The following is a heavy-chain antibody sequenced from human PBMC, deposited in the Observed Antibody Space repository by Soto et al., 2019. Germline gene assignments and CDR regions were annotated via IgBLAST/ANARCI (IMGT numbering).Heavy chain of an antibody. CDR1: GYTFTSYA. CDR3: AREEVSGWYHDAFDI. J-gene: IGHJ3*02. Sequence: ASVKVSCKASGYTFTSYAMHWVRQAPGQRLEWMGWINAGNGNTKYSQRFQGRVTITRDTSASTAYMELSSLRSEDTAVYYCAREEVSGWYHDAFDIWGQGTMVTVSS. D-gene: IGHD6-19*01. CDR2: INAGNGNT. V-gene: IGHV1-3*01.